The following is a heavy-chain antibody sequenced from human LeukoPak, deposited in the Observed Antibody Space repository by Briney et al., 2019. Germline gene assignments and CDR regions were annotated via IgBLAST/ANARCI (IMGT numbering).Heavy chain of an antibody. Sequence: SGGSLRLSXAASGFTFSSHGMQWVRQAPGKGLEWVALIWYDGSRTNYVDSVMGRFTISRDSSKNTLYLQMDNLRVEDTAVYFCAKDLSYGSLWFDPWGQGTLVTVSS. CDR2: IWYDGSRT. D-gene: IGHD3-10*01. CDR1: GFTFSSHG. V-gene: IGHV3-33*06. CDR3: AKDLSYGSLWFDP. J-gene: IGHJ5*02.